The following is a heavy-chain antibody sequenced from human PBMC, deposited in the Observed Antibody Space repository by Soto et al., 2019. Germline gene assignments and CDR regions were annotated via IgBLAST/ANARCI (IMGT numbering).Heavy chain of an antibody. D-gene: IGHD2-21*02. V-gene: IGHV5-51*01. CDR1: GYSLTSYW. J-gene: IGHJ6*02. CDR2: IYPGDSDT. Sequence: PGESLNISWKCSGYSLTSYWIGWVRQMPGKGLEWMGIIYPGDSDTRYSPSFQGQVTISADKSISTAYLQWSSLKASDTAMYYCARAGYCGGDCYSYYYYYGMDVWGQGTTVTVSS. CDR3: ARAGYCGGDCYSYYYYYGMDV.